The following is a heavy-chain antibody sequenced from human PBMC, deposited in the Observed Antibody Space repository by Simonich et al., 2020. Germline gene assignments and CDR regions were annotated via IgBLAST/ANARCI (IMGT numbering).Heavy chain of an antibody. D-gene: IGHD3-22*01. CDR2: ISGSVGRT. J-gene: IGHJ3*02. Sequence: GGGLVQPGGSLRLSCAASGFTFSSYAMSWVRQAPGKGLEWVSAISGSVGRTYYADSVKGRFTISRDNSKNTLYLQMNSLRAEDTAVYYCAKDLGERITMIVVVIDAFDIWGQGTMVTVSS. CDR1: GFTFSSYA. V-gene: IGHV3-23*01. CDR3: AKDLGERITMIVVVIDAFDI.